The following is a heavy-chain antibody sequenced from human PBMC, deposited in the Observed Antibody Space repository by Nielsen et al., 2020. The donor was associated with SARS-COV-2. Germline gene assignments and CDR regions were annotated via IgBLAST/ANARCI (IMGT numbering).Heavy chain of an antibody. V-gene: IGHV4-4*02. Sequence: SETLSLTCAVSGDSVSSRDWWTWVRQSPGQGLEWLGEVSHSGNSTYNPSLKSRVTLSMDKSKNQFSLRLTSVSAADTAVYFCARGDLVVVPSPLLGLGPIFYYFYLDVWGKGTTVIVSS. CDR3: ARGDLVVVPSPLLGLGPIFYYFYLDV. D-gene: IGHD2-2*02. CDR2: VSHSGNS. CDR1: GDSVSSRDW. J-gene: IGHJ6*03.